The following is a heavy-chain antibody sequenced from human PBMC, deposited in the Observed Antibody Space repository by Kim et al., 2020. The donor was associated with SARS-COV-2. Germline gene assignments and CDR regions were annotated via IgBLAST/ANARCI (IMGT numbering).Heavy chain of an antibody. J-gene: IGHJ4*02. Sequence: SQTLSLTCDISGDSVSSNSVAWNWIRQSPSRGLEWLGRTYYRSKWYNEYAVSVKSRITINPDTSKNHFSLQLNSVTPEDTAVYYCARVHSSTWKIDYWGQGTLVTVSS. CDR2: TYYRSKWYN. D-gene: IGHD2-2*01. CDR3: ARVHSSTWKIDY. CDR1: GDSVSSNSVA. V-gene: IGHV6-1*01.